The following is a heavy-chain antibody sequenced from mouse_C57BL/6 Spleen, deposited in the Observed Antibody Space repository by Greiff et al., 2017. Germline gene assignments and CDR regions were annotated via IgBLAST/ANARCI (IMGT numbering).Heavy chain of an antibody. D-gene: IGHD1-3*01. Sequence: EVQVVESGTVLARPGASVKMSCKTSGYTFTSYWMHWVKQRPGQGLEWIGAIYPGNSDTSYNQKFKGKAKLTAVTSASTAYMELSSLTNEDSAVYYCTRRSLGDYAMDYWGQGTSVTVSS. CDR2: IYPGNSDT. V-gene: IGHV1-5*01. CDR1: GYTFTSYW. J-gene: IGHJ4*01. CDR3: TRRSLGDYAMDY.